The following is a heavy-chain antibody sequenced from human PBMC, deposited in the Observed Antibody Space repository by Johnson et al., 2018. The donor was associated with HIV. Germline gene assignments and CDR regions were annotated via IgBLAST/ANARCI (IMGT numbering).Heavy chain of an antibody. Sequence: VQLVESGGGVVQPGRSLRLSCAASGFTFSSYAMHWVRQAPGKGLEWVAVISYDESNKYYADSVKGRFTISRDNYKNTLFLHMNSLRAEDTAVYYCARDYSVTMLGGAFDIWGQGTMVTVSS. D-gene: IGHD3-10*02. J-gene: IGHJ3*02. V-gene: IGHV3-30-3*01. CDR2: ISYDESNK. CDR1: GFTFSSYA. CDR3: ARDYSVTMLGGAFDI.